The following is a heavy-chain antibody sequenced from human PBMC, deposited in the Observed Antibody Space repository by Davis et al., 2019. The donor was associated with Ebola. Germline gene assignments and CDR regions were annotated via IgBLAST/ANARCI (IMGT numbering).Heavy chain of an antibody. Sequence: PGGSLRLSCAASGFTFSDYYMSWIRQAPGKGLEWVSYMSRTGTTIHYADSVKGRFTISRDNAKNSLYLQMNNLRAEDTAVYYCVRLNSKDINSDYWGQGTLVTVSS. J-gene: IGHJ4*02. V-gene: IGHV3-11*01. CDR3: VRLNSKDINSDY. CDR2: MSRTGTTI. CDR1: GFTFSDYY. D-gene: IGHD4-11*01.